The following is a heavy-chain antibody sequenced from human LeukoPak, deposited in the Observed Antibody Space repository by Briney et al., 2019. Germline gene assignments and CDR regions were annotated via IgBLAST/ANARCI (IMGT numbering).Heavy chain of an antibody. CDR1: GVTFSSNW. Sequence: WGSLRLSCAASGVTFSSNWMSWVCQGAGPWRDWGSKINPDGSTKLYMGYGKGRYTRSRDNAQSSLYLEMNRLRDDDTAVYYCARGDSSSGWWFDPWGQGTRVTVSS. CDR2: INPDGSTK. D-gene: IGHD6-13*01. CDR3: ARGDSSSGWWFDP. V-gene: IGHV3-7*01. J-gene: IGHJ5*02.